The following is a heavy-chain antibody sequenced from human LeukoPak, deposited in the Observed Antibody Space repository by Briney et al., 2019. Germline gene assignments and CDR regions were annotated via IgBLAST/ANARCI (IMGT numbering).Heavy chain of an antibody. CDR3: ANYSSGWYWGAFDI. CDR2: IYYSGST. V-gene: IGHV4-39*01. J-gene: IGHJ3*02. D-gene: IGHD6-19*01. CDR1: GGSISSSSYY. Sequence: PSETLSPTCTVSGGSISSSSYYWGWIRQPPGKGLEWIGSIYYSGSTYYNPSLKSRVTISVDTSKNQFSLKLSSVTAADTAVYYCANYSSGWYWGAFDIWGQGTMVTVSS.